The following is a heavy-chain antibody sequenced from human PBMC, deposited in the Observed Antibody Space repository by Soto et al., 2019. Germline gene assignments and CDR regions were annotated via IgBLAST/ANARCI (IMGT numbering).Heavy chain of an antibody. J-gene: IGHJ5*02. CDR2: MNPNSGNT. CDR1: GYTFTSYD. CDR3: ARGIKYGAYARWFDP. D-gene: IGHD4-17*01. Sequence: QVQLVQSGAEVKKPGASVKVSCKASGYTFTSYDINWVRQATGQGLEYLGWMNPNSGNTAYVQKFQGRVTMTWDTSKTTAYMELSSRRSEDTAVYFCARGIKYGAYARWFDPWGQGTLVTVSS. V-gene: IGHV1-8*01.